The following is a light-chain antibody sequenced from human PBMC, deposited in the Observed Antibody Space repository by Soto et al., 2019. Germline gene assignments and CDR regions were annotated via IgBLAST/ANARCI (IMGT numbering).Light chain of an antibody. J-gene: IGKJ3*01. V-gene: IGKV1-33*01. CDR2: GAS. Sequence: DIQMTQSPSSLSASVGARVSITCQASQDIRTSLSWFQHKPGRAPKLLIYGASYLETGVPSRFRGSGSGTDFTFTSSSLQPEDTATYYCQHYNNLPPFTFGPGTIVDIK. CDR3: QHYNNLPPFT. CDR1: QDIRTS.